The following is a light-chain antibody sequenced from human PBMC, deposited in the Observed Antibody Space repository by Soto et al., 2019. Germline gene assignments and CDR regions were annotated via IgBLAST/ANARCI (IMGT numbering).Light chain of an antibody. CDR2: EVS. Sequence: QSVLTQPPSASGSPGQSVTISCTGTSSDVGGYNYVSWYQQHPGKAPKLLIHEVSKRPSGVTDRFSGSKSGNTASLTVSGLQPEDEADYYCSSYAGRTLYVFGTGTKVTAL. J-gene: IGLJ1*01. CDR1: SSDVGGYNY. CDR3: SSYAGRTLYV. V-gene: IGLV2-8*01.